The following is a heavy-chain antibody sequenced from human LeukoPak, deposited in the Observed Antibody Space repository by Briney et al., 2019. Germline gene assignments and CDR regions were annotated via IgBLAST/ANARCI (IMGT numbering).Heavy chain of an antibody. CDR3: ARDPQGGAFDM. J-gene: IGHJ3*02. D-gene: IGHD3-16*01. CDR1: GFTFRGYW. V-gene: IGHV3-7*01. Sequence: GGSLRLSCAVSGFTFRGYWMGWVRPTPGKGLGGGANIMLEGSDKYYVVSVKGRFNISRDNTKNPLHPQMNSLSAEDTAIYYCARDPQGGAFDMWGQGTMVTVSP. CDR2: IMLEGSDK.